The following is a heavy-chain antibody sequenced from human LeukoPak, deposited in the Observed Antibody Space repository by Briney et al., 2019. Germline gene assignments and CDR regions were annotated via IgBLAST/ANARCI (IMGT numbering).Heavy chain of an antibody. CDR1: GYTFTSYD. CDR3: ARGSRIQLWLLFDY. J-gene: IGHJ4*02. V-gene: IGHV1-8*01. D-gene: IGHD5-18*01. Sequence: ASVKVSCKASGYTFTSYDINWVRQATGQGLEWMGWMNPNSGNTGYAQKFQGRVTMTRNTSISTAYMELSSLRSEDTAVCYCARGSRIQLWLLFDYWGQGTLVTVSS. CDR2: MNPNSGNT.